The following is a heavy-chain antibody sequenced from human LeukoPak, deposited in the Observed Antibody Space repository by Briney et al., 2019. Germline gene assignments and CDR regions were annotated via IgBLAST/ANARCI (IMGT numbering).Heavy chain of an antibody. D-gene: IGHD3-10*01. J-gene: IGHJ6*03. CDR3: ARGRFGELIARQVLYYYYYMDV. Sequence: SETLSLTCTVSGDSISSYYWSWIRQPAGKGLEWIGRIYTSVTTNYNPSLKSRVTMSLDTSKNHFSLKLSSVTAADTAVYCCARGRFGELIARQVLYYYYYMDVWGKGTTVTVSS. V-gene: IGHV4-4*07. CDR1: GDSISSYY. CDR2: IYTSVTT.